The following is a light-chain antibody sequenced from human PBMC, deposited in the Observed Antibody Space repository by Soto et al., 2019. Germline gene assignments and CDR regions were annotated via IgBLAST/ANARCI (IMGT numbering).Light chain of an antibody. J-gene: IGKJ3*01. V-gene: IGKV3-15*01. CDR1: QSVSSN. CDR2: GAS. Sequence: EIVMTQSPATLSVSPGERATLSCRASQSVSSNLAWYQQKPGQAPRLPIYGASTRATGIPARFSGSGSGTEFTLTISSLQSEDFAVYYCQQYNNWPSGTFGPGTKVDIK. CDR3: QQYNNWPSGT.